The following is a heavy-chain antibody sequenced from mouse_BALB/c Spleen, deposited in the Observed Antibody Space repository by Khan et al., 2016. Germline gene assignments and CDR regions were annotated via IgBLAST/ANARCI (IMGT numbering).Heavy chain of an antibody. D-gene: IGHD1-1*01. CDR1: GFNIKDYD. V-gene: IGHV14-4*02. CDR3: NASCYYADFDY. Sequence: VQLKQSGAELVRSGASVKLSCTASGFNIKDYDMHWVKQRPEQGLEWIGWIDPENGDTEYAPKFQGKATMTADKSSNTAYMQLSSLTSEDTAVYYCNASCYYADFDYWGQGTTLTVSS. J-gene: IGHJ2*01. CDR2: IDPENGDT.